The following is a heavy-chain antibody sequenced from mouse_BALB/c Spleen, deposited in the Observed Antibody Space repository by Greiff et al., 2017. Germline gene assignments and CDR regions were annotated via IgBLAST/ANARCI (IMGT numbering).Heavy chain of an antibody. CDR2: ISSGGSYT. V-gene: IGHV5-6*01. J-gene: IGHJ3*01. D-gene: IGHD2-1*01. CDR3: AGGYGNYVTFAY. Sequence: EVKVVESGGDLVKPGGSLKLSCAASGFTFSSYGMSWVRQTPDKRLEWVATISSGGSYTYYPDSVKGRFTISRDNAKNTLYLQMSSLKSEDTAMYYCAGGYGNYVTFAYWGQGTLVTVSA. CDR1: GFTFSSYG.